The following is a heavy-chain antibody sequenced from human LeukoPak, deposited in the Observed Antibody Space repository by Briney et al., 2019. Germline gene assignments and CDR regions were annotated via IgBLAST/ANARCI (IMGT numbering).Heavy chain of an antibody. CDR2: INHSGST. D-gene: IGHD2-15*01. V-gene: IGHV4-39*07. J-gene: IGHJ4*02. CDR3: ARGRRGGSCYWVY. CDR1: GGSISSSSYY. Sequence: PSETLSLTCTVSGGSISSSSYYGGCIRQPPGKGLEWIGEINHSGSTNYNPSLKSRVNISVDTSKNQFSLKLSSVTAADTAVYYCARGRRGGSCYWVYWGQGTLVTVSS.